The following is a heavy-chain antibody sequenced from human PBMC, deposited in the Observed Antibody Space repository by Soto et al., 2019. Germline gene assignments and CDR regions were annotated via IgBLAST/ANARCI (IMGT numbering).Heavy chain of an antibody. CDR3: AKAPGWFGEFDY. CDR2: IAGPGGGA. V-gene: IGHV3-23*01. D-gene: IGHD3-10*01. Sequence: PGGSLRLSCAASGFTFSTYGMSWVRQAPGKGLEWVSAIAGPGGGASYADSVQGRFTISRDDSKNTLHLQMNSLRAEDTAVYYCAKAPGWFGEFDYWGQGTLVTVSS. CDR1: GFTFSTYG. J-gene: IGHJ4*02.